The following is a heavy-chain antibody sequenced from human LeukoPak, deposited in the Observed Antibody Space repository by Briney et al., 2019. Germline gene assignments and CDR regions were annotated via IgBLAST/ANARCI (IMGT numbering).Heavy chain of an antibody. Sequence: SETLSLTCTVSGGSISSYYWSWIRQPAGKGLEWIGRIYTSGSTNYNPSLKSRVTMSVDTSKNQFSLKLSSVTAADTAVYYCARDRYYYDRSGYYFFDYWGQGTLVTVSS. D-gene: IGHD3-22*01. CDR1: GGSISSYY. CDR2: IYTSGST. V-gene: IGHV4-4*07. J-gene: IGHJ4*02. CDR3: ARDRYYYDRSGYYFFDY.